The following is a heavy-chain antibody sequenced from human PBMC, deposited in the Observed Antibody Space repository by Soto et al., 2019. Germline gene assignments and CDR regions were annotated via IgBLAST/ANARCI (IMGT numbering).Heavy chain of an antibody. CDR1: GDSISSSNYF. Sequence: SETLSLTCTVSGDSISSSNYFWGWIRQPPGKGLEWIGTIFYSGSTYYNPSLKSRVTISVDTSKNQFSLRLISVTAADTAVYYCARTGYYYEADYWGQGTLVTVSS. D-gene: IGHD3-22*01. V-gene: IGHV4-39*07. CDR2: IFYSGST. CDR3: ARTGYYYEADY. J-gene: IGHJ4*02.